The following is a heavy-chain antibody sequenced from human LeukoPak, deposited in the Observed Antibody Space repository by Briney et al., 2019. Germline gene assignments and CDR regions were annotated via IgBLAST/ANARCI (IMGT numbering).Heavy chain of an antibody. Sequence: SETLSLTCTVSGGSISSNSYYWSWIRQPPGKGLEWIGEINHSGSTNYNPSLKSRVTISVDTSKNQFSLKLSSVIAADTAVYYCARSRPPGSSSGRYNWFDPWGQGTLVTVSS. D-gene: IGHD6-25*01. CDR1: GGSISSNSYY. V-gene: IGHV4-39*07. CDR3: ARSRPPGSSSGRYNWFDP. CDR2: INHSGST. J-gene: IGHJ5*02.